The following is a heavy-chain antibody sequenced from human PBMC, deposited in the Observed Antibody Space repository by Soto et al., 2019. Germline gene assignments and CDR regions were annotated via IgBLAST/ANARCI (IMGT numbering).Heavy chain of an antibody. CDR3: ARDMSGSYYHLMDV. V-gene: IGHV3-48*02. J-gene: IGHJ6*02. Sequence: GVLRLSCAASGFTFSSYSMNWVRQAPGKGLEWVSYISSSSSTIYYADSVKGRFTISRDNAKNSLYLQMNSLRDEDTAVYYCARDMSGSYYHLMDVWGQGTTVTVSS. D-gene: IGHD1-26*01. CDR1: GFTFSSYS. CDR2: ISSSSSTI.